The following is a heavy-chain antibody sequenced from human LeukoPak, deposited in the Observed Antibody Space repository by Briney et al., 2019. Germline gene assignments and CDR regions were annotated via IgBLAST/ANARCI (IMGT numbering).Heavy chain of an antibody. J-gene: IGHJ4*02. Sequence: SETLSLTCTVSGGSISSYYWSWIRQPPGKGLEWIGYIYDSGSTNYNPSLKSRVIISVDTSENQFSLKLSSVTAADTAVYYCARFDSWCGFSFDYWGQGTLVTVSS. CDR2: IYDSGST. V-gene: IGHV4-59*01. D-gene: IGHD3/OR15-3a*01. CDR1: GGSISSYY. CDR3: ARFDSWCGFSFDY.